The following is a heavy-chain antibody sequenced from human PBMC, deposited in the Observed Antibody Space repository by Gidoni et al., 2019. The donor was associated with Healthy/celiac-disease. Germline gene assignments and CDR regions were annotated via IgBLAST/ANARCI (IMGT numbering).Heavy chain of an antibody. CDR1: GGSISSYY. CDR3: ARENKATVTTGTVGSSEQSYYYYGMDV. J-gene: IGHJ6*02. V-gene: IGHV4-59*01. CDR2: IYYSGST. Sequence: QVQLQESGPGLVKPSETLSLTCTVSGGSISSYYWSWIRQPPGKGLEWIGYIYYSGSTNYNPSLKSRVTISVDTSKNQFSLKLSSVTAADTAVYYCARENKATVTTGTVGSSEQSYYYYGMDVWGQGTTVTVSS. D-gene: IGHD4-17*01.